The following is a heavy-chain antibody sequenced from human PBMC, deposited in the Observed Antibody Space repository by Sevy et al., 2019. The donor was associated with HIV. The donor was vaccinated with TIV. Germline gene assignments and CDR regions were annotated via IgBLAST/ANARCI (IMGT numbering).Heavy chain of an antibody. CDR1: GFTFSSYA. V-gene: IGHV3-7*01. CDR2: INQDGGQK. CDR3: ARDPDPVPGVAFDV. J-gene: IGHJ3*01. Sequence: GGSLRLSCAVSGFTFSSYAMSWVRQAPGKGLEWVAKINQDGGQKYYVDSVKGRFTISRDNAKSSLYLQMNSLRVEDTALYYCARDPDPVPGVAFDVWGQGTMVTVSS.